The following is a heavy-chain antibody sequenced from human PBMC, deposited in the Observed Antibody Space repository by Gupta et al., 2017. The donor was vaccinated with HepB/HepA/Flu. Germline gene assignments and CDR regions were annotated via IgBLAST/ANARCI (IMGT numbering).Heavy chain of an antibody. CDR3: ASRSSGYCSITSCSPFDY. V-gene: IGHV4-39*01. D-gene: IGHD2-2*01. CDR2: FYYSGST. CDR1: GGSISSSSYY. J-gene: IGHJ4*02. Sequence: QLQLQESGPGLVKPSETLSLTCTVSGGSISSSSYYWGWIRPPQGKGLEWIGSFYYSGSTHYNPSLKSRFTISVDTSKNQFSLKLSSVTAADTAVYYCASRSSGYCSITSCSPFDYWGQGTLVTVSS.